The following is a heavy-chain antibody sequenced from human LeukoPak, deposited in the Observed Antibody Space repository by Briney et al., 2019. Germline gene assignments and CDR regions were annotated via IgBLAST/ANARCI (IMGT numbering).Heavy chain of an antibody. CDR2: IKEDGSEK. CDR3: ARARLAVSGNYFEN. V-gene: IGHV3-7*04. J-gene: IGHJ4*02. Sequence: GGSLRLSCAASGFTFSSYAISWVRQAPGKGLEWVANIKEDGSEKYYVDSVKGRFTISRDNAKNSLYLQMNSLRVEDTAVYHCARARLAVSGNYFENWGQGTLVTVSS. CDR1: GFTFSSYA. D-gene: IGHD6-19*01.